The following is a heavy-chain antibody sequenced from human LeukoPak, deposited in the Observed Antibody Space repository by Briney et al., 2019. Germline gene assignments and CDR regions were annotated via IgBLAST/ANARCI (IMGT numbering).Heavy chain of an antibody. D-gene: IGHD3-10*01. V-gene: IGHV1-18*01. J-gene: IGHJ6*02. CDR3: ARPMAGIYYGSGSYYNYYYYGMDV. CDR2: ISAYNGNT. CDR1: GYTFTSYG. Sequence: ASVKVSCKASGYTFTSYGISWVRQAPGQGLEWMGWISAYNGNTNYAQKLQGRVTMTTDTSTSTAYMELRSPRSDDTAVYYCARPMAGIYYGSGSYYNYYYYGMDVWGQGTTVTVSS.